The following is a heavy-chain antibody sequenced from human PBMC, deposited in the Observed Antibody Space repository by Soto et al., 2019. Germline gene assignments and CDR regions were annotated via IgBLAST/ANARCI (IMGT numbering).Heavy chain of an antibody. CDR3: ARVGPYASGTYSFRHNRFDP. J-gene: IGHJ5*02. V-gene: IGHV3-53*01. CDR1: GLTVTSSH. D-gene: IGHD3-10*01. CDR2: VFIGGTT. Sequence: EVQLLESGGRLVQSGGSLRLSCAASGLTVTSSHMTWVRQAPGKGLEWVSVVFIGGTTQYAASVKGRFTISIDKSENTMYLEMNSLRAEDTAVYYCARVGPYASGTYSFRHNRFDPWAQGTQVTVSP.